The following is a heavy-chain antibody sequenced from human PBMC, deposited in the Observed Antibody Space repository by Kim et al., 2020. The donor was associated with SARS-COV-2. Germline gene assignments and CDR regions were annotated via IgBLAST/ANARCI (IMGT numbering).Heavy chain of an antibody. CDR2: IYSGGST. V-gene: IGHV3-53*04. CDR1: GFTVSSNY. Sequence: GGSLRLSCAASGFTVSSNYMTWVRQAPGKGLQWVSVIYSGGSTYYADSVKGRFTISRHNSKNTLYLQMSSLRTEDTAVYYCARGLRGLSGYHYYFYMDVWGKGTTVTVSS. J-gene: IGHJ6*03. D-gene: IGHD3-22*01. CDR3: ARGLRGLSGYHYYFYMDV.